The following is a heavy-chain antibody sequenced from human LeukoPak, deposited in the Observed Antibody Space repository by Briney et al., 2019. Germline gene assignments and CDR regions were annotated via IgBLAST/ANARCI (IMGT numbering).Heavy chain of an antibody. V-gene: IGHV1-69*05. Sequence: ASVKVSCKASGGTFSGYAISWVRQAPGQGLEWMGGIIPIFGTANYAQKFQGRVTITTDESTSTAYMELSSLRSEDTAVYYCARGRGPTTVVTPNYYYYYMDVWGKGTTVTVSS. CDR3: ARGRGPTTVVTPNYYYYYMDV. D-gene: IGHD4-23*01. CDR1: GGTFSGYA. J-gene: IGHJ6*03. CDR2: IIPIFGTA.